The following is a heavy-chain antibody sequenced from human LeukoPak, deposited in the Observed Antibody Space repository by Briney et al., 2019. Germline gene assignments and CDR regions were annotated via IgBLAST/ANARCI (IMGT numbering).Heavy chain of an antibody. J-gene: IGHJ5*02. CDR3: ARAFKPFNYYDSSGYYYP. CDR1: GGSISSGGYY. D-gene: IGHD3-22*01. CDR2: IYYSGST. V-gene: IGHV4-31*03. Sequence: SETLSLTCTVSGGSISSGGYYSSWIRQHPGKGLEWIGYIYYSGSTYYNPSLKSRVTVSVDTSKNQFSLKLSSVTAADTAVYYCARAFKPFNYYDSSGYYYPWGQGTLVTVSS.